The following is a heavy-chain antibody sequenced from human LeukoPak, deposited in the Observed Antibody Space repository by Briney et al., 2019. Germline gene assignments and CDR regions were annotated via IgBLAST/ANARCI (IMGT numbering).Heavy chain of an antibody. Sequence: SETLSLTCAVYGGSFSGYYWSWIRQPPGKGLEWIGEISHSGSTNYNPSLKSRVTISVDTSKNQFSPKLSSVTAADTAVYYCARHSSTSNYYYYMDVWGKGTTVTISS. CDR1: GGSFSGYY. D-gene: IGHD2-2*01. CDR3: ARHSSTSNYYYYMDV. J-gene: IGHJ6*03. V-gene: IGHV4-34*01. CDR2: ISHSGST.